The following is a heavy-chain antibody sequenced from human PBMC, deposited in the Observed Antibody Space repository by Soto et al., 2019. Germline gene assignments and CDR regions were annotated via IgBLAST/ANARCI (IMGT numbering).Heavy chain of an antibody. D-gene: IGHD2-21*02. CDR1: GFSFSKYA. Sequence: DVQLLESGGGLVQPGGSLRLSCAASGFSFSKYAMIWVRQAPGKGQEWVSCITGPGGAIEYAASVKGRFTISRDNSKNTVDLQMNSLRADDTAMYYCAKDAVPGDGLWLVADWGQGTLVTVS. J-gene: IGHJ4*02. CDR3: AKDAVPGDGLWLVAD. CDR2: ITGPGGAI. V-gene: IGHV3-23*01.